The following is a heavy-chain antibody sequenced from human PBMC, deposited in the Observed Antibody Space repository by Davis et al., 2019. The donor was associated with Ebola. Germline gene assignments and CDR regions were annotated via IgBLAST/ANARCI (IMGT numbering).Heavy chain of an antibody. Sequence: LRRTLSLTCAVSGDSISSSNWWSWVRQPPGKGLEWIGEISQSGSTNYNPSLKSRVTISVDTSKNQFSLKLSSVTAADTAVYYCARLSYYYDSSGLGNWFDPWGQGTLVTVSS. J-gene: IGHJ5*02. CDR2: ISQSGST. CDR1: GDSISSSNW. D-gene: IGHD3-22*01. V-gene: IGHV4-4*02. CDR3: ARLSYYYDSSGLGNWFDP.